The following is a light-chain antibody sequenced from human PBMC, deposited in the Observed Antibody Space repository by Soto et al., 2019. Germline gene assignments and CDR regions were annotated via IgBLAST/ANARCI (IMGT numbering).Light chain of an antibody. J-gene: IGLJ2*01. V-gene: IGLV2-23*01. CDR1: SSDVGSYNL. Sequence: QSALTRPASVSGSPGQSITISCTGTSSDVGSYNLVSWYQQHPGKAPKLMIYEDTKRPSGVSNRFSASKSGNTASLTISGLQAEDEADYYCCSYAGSSTVVFGGGTKLTVL. CDR2: EDT. CDR3: CSYAGSSTVV.